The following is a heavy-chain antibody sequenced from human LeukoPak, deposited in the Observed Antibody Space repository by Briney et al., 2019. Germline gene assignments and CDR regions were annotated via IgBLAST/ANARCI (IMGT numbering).Heavy chain of an antibody. CDR2: IHHSGST. J-gene: IGHJ3*01. Sequence: KPSETLSLTCTVSGGSISSYYWSWIRQPPGKGLEWIGYIHHSGSTNYKPSLKSRVTISVDTSKNQFSLKLTSVTAADTAVYYCARDAVSGTPGIDVWGQGTMVTVSS. V-gene: IGHV4-59*01. D-gene: IGHD1-14*01. CDR1: GGSISSYY. CDR3: ARDAVSGTPGIDV.